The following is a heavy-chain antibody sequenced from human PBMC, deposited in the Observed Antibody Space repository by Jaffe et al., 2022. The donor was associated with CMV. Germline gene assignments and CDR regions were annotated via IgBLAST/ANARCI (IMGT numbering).Heavy chain of an antibody. CDR2: IHYSGRT. J-gene: IGHJ4*02. CDR3: ARHPSEGTGRIEY. Sequence: QVQLQESGPGLVKPSETLSLTCTVSGGSISSYYWSWIRQPPGKGLEWIGYIHYSGRTNYNPSLKSRVTISVDTSKNQFSLKLSSVTAADTAVYYCARHPSEGTGRIEYWGQGTLVTVSS. CDR1: GGSISSYY. V-gene: IGHV4-59*08. D-gene: IGHD3-10*01.